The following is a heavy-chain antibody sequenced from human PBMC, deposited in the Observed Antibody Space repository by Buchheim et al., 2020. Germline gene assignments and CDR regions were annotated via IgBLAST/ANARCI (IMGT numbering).Heavy chain of an antibody. CDR3: ATGLRFLEWLLSN. Sequence: QLQLQESGPGLVKPSETLSLTCTVSGGSISSSSYYWGWIRQPPGKGLEWIGSIYYSGSTYYNPSLKSRVTISVDTSKNQFSLKLSSVSAADTAVYYCATGLRFLEWLLSNWGQGTL. CDR1: GGSISSSSYY. CDR2: IYYSGST. D-gene: IGHD3-3*01. J-gene: IGHJ4*02. V-gene: IGHV4-39*01.